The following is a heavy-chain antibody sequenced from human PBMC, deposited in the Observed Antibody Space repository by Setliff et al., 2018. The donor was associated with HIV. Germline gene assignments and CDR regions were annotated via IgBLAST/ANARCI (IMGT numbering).Heavy chain of an antibody. Sequence: SETLSLTCAVSGYSLSSDYYWSWIRQSPGKGLEWLGYIYYSGITTYNPSLKSRVTISIDTSKNQFSLKLHSVTAADTAVYYCARDPPGYGDSNDYWGQGTLVTVSS. J-gene: IGHJ4*02. V-gene: IGHV4-61*01. CDR2: IYYSGIT. CDR3: ARDPPGYGDSNDY. CDR1: GYSLSSDYY. D-gene: IGHD4-17*01.